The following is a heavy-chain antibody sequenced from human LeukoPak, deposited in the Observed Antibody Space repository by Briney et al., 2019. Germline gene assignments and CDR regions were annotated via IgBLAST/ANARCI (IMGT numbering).Heavy chain of an antibody. V-gene: IGHV4-59*01. CDR1: GDSISSYY. CDR3: ARTPWNIVATITTPAPLLFDN. D-gene: IGHD5-12*01. J-gene: IGHJ4*02. CDR2: IYYSGST. Sequence: SETLSLTCTVSGDSISSYYWSWIRQPPGKRLVWIGYIYYSGSTNYNPSLKSRVTISIDTSKDQFSLKLSSVTAADTAVYYCARTPWNIVATITTPAPLLFDNWGQGTLVTVSS.